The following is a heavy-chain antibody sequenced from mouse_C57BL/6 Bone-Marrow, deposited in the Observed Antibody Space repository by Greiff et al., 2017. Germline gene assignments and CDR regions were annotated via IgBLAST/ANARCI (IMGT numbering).Heavy chain of an antibody. CDR2: LDPSDSYT. CDR3: ARRPYYSNYVLRSFAY. Sequence: VQLQQPGAELVKPGASVKLSCKASGYTFTSYWMQWVKQRPGQGLEWIGELDPSDSYTNYNQKFKGKATLTVDTSSSTAYMQLSSLTSEDSAVYYCARRPYYSNYVLRSFAYWGQGTLVTVSA. J-gene: IGHJ3*01. CDR1: GYTFTSYW. V-gene: IGHV1-50*01. D-gene: IGHD2-5*01.